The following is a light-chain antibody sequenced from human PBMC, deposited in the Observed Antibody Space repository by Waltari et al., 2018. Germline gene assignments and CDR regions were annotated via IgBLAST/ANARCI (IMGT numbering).Light chain of an antibody. Sequence: QQPEKGPRYLMRVNSDGSHSRGDEIHDRFSGSSSGAERSLTIPSLESEDEADYYGQAGGHGTWVFGGGTKLTVL. J-gene: IGLJ3*02. CDR2: VNSDGSH. V-gene: IGLV4-69*01. CDR3: QAGGHGTWV.